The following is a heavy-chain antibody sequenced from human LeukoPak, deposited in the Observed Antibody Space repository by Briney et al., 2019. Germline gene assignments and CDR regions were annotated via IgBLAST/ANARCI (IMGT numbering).Heavy chain of an antibody. CDR2: IKQDGSEK. CDR3: ARDRWEHYYYYGMDV. CDR1: GFTFSGYW. J-gene: IGHJ6*02. D-gene: IGHD4-23*01. Sequence: GGSLRLSCAASGFTFSGYWMSWVRQAPGKGLEWVANIKQDGSEKYYVDSVKGRFTISRDNAKNSLYLQMNSLRAEDTAVYYCARDRWEHYYYYGMDVWGQGTTVTVSS. V-gene: IGHV3-7*01.